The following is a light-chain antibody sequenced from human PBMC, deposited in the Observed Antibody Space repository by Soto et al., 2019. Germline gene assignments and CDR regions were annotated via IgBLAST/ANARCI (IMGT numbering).Light chain of an antibody. V-gene: IGKV1-5*03. CDR2: QAS. CDR1: QTISSC. Sequence: DIQMTQSPSTLSGSVGDRVTITCRASQTISSCLAWYQQKPGKAPTLLIYQASTLKSGVPSRFSGSGSGTEFTLTITSLQPDDFATYYCQHSYSYSEAFGQGTKVAFK. J-gene: IGKJ1*01. CDR3: QHSYSYSEA.